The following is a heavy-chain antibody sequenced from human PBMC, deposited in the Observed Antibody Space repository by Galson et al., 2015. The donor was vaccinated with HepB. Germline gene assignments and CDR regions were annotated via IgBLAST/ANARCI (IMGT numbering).Heavy chain of an antibody. CDR3: TRQTVGATTNY. V-gene: IGHV3-73*01. Sequence: SLRLSCATSGFTFSGCAIHWVRQASGKGLEWVGHIRNKPNSYATAYAASVKGRFTISRDDSKNTAYLQMNSLKTEDTAVYYCTRQTVGATTNYWGQGTLVTVSS. J-gene: IGHJ4*02. CDR2: IRNKPNSYAT. CDR1: GFTFSGCA. D-gene: IGHD1-26*01.